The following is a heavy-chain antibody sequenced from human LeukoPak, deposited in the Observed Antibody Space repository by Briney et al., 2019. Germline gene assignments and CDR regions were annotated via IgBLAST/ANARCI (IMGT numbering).Heavy chain of an antibody. CDR3: ARDQWAWYYDSSGPRAFDI. J-gene: IGHJ3*02. D-gene: IGHD3-22*01. V-gene: IGHV3-7*01. CDR1: GFTFSSYW. Sequence: PGGSLRLSCAASGFTFSSYWMSWVRQAPGKGLEWVANIKQDGSEKYYVDSVKGRFTISRDNAKNSLYLQMNSLRAEDTAVYYCARDQWAWYYDSSGPRAFDIWGQGTMVTVSS. CDR2: IKQDGSEK.